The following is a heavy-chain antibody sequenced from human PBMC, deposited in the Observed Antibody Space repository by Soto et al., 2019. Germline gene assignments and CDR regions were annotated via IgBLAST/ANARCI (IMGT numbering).Heavy chain of an antibody. Sequence: ASVKVSCKASGYTFTNYYLHWVRQAPGQGLEWVGMINPSARSASYAQKLRGRLTMDRDTSTTTVYMELSRLTSEDTAVYYCARDNSAANGVLDHWGLATLVTVSS. J-gene: IGHJ4*02. V-gene: IGHV1-46*04. CDR3: ARDNSAANGVLDH. CDR2: INPSARSA. CDR1: GYTFTNYY. D-gene: IGHD1-1*01.